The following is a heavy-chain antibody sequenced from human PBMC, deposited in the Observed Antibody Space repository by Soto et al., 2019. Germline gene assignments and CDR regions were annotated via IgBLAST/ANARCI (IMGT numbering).Heavy chain of an antibody. D-gene: IGHD6-19*01. Sequence: QVQLQQWGAGLLKASETLSLTCVVSGGSLSGYFWTWIRQSPGRGREWIGEISHSGSRNYNPAFQSRVIISVDSSKNHVSLKLSSVTAADSATYFCARGLAYDRPITVAEPFDSWGQGTLVTVSS. V-gene: IGHV4-34*02. J-gene: IGHJ4*02. CDR1: GGSLSGYF. CDR2: ISHSGSR. CDR3: ARGLAYDRPITVAEPFDS.